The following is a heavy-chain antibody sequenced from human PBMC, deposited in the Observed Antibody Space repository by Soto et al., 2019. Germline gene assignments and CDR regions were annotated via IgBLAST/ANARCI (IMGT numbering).Heavy chain of an antibody. CDR1: GGTFSSYA. CDR3: AREGRGRWELLNDRRGYFDY. CDR2: IIPIFGTA. Sequence: QVQLVQSGAEVKKPGSSVKVSCKASGGTFSSYAISWVRQAPGQGLEWMGGIIPIFGTANYAQKFQGRVTITADESTSTAYMELSSLRSEDTAVYYCAREGRGRWELLNDRRGYFDYWGQGTLVTVSS. V-gene: IGHV1-69*12. D-gene: IGHD1-26*01. J-gene: IGHJ4*02.